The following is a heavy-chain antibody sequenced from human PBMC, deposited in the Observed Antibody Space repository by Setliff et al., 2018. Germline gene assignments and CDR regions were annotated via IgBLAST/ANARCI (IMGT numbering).Heavy chain of an antibody. Sequence: SETLSLTCNVSGGSIAGSTYYWGWIRQPPGKGLEWIGRIYYSGNNYYDSSLRSRVTISVDTYKNQFPLKLSSVTAADTAVYYCARTGTYRYFDNWGQGTLVTVSS. D-gene: IGHD1-1*01. CDR3: ARTGTYRYFDN. J-gene: IGHJ4*02. CDR2: IYYSGNN. CDR1: GGSIAGSTYY. V-gene: IGHV4-39*01.